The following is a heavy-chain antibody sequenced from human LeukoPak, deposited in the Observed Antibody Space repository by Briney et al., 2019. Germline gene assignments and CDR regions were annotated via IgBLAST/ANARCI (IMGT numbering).Heavy chain of an antibody. CDR1: GYTFTSYD. D-gene: IGHD3-22*01. CDR3: ARDPMIGRNPLTWLDP. Sequence: ASVKVSCKASGYTFTSYDINWVRQATGQGLEWMGWMNPNSGNTGYAQKFQGRVTMTRNTSISTAYMELSSLRSEDTAVYYCARDPMIGRNPLTWLDPWGQGTLVTVSS. V-gene: IGHV1-8*01. CDR2: MNPNSGNT. J-gene: IGHJ5*02.